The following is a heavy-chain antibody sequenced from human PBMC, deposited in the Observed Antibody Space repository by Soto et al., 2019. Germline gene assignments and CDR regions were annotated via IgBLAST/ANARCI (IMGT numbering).Heavy chain of an antibody. D-gene: IGHD4-17*01. CDR1: GFTFSMYW. CDR2: ITEDGITP. J-gene: IGHJ4*02. V-gene: IGHV3-74*01. CDR3: TSGSRHSSIGTVAL. Sequence: GGSLRLSCEISGFTFSMYWLHWVRQVPGKRAEWVPRITEDGITPYFPASVKGRFTIPSDNAKIPLYLQRASLRADDTSVYYCTSGSRHSSIGTVALWGQGTLLTVSS.